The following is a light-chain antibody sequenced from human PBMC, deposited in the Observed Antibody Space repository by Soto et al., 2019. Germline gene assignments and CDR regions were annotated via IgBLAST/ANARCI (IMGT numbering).Light chain of an antibody. Sequence: EIVLTQSPATLSLSPGERATLSCRASQSVTSYLAWYQQKPGQPPRLLIYDASNRATGIPPRFSGSGSGTDFTLTISSLEPQDSAVYYCQQRSNWPRTFGQGTKVDI. CDR3: QQRSNWPRT. J-gene: IGKJ1*01. CDR2: DAS. CDR1: QSVTSY. V-gene: IGKV3-11*01.